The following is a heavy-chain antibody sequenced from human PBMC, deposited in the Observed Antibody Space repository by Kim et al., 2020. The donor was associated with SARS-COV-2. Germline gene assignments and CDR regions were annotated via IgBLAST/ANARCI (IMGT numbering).Heavy chain of an antibody. CDR3: ATKGWSGYSHGGNFDY. Sequence: KFPGRVTITADESTSTAYMELSSLRSEDTAVYYCATKGWSGYSHGGNFDYWGQGTLVTVSS. J-gene: IGHJ4*02. D-gene: IGHD3-3*01. V-gene: IGHV1-69*01.